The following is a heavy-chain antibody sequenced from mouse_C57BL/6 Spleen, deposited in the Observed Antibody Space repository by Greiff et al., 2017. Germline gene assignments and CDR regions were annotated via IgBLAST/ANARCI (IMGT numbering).Heavy chain of an antibody. CDR3: ARPSWDGGDY. Sequence: EVKLQESGPELVKPGASVKISCKASGYTFTDYYMNWVKQSHGKSLEWIGDINPNNGGTSYNQKFKGKATLTVDKSSSTAYMELRSLTSEDSAVYYCARPSWDGGDYWGQGTTLTVSS. D-gene: IGHD4-1*01. CDR2: INPNNGGT. J-gene: IGHJ2*01. CDR1: GYTFTDYY. V-gene: IGHV1-26*01.